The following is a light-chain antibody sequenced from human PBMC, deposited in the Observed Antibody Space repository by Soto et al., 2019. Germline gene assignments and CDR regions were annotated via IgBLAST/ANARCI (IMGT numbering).Light chain of an antibody. V-gene: IGLV2-14*01. J-gene: IGLJ2*01. CDR1: NSDVGGYDY. CDR2: DVS. CDR3: SSYTSSTAVI. Sequence: QAVVTQPASVSGSPGQSITMSCTGTNSDVGGYDYVSWYQQHPGKAPKLMIYDVSIRPSGVSDRFSGSKSGNTASLTISGLQTEDEAYYYCSSYTSSTAVIFGGGTKLTVL.